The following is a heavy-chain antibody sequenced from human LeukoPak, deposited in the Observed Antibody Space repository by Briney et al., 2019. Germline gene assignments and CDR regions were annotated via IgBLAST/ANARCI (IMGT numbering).Heavy chain of an antibody. CDR3: ARDSGYSSGWFPGWDYYMDV. V-gene: IGHV1-69*06. J-gene: IGHJ6*03. CDR1: GGTFSSYA. CDR2: IIPIFGTA. Sequence: ASVTVSCKASGGTFSSYAISWVRQAPGQGLEWMGGIIPIFGTANYAQKFQGRVTITADKSTSTAYMELSSLRSEDTAVYYCARDSGYSSGWFPGWDYYMDVWGKGTTVTVSS. D-gene: IGHD6-19*01.